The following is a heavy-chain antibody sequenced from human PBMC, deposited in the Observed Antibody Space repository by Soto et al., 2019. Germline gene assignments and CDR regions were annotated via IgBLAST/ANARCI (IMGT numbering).Heavy chain of an antibody. V-gene: IGHV3-33*01. CDR1: GFTFSSYG. Sequence: QVQLVESGGGVVQPGRSLRLSCAASGFTFSSYGMHWVRQAPGKGLEWVAVIWYDGSNKYYADSVKGRFTISRDNSKNTLYLQMNSLGADDPAVYYCAGDTMVGGEGSFDYWGQGTLVTVSS. CDR2: IWYDGSNK. D-gene: IGHD3-10*01. J-gene: IGHJ4*02. CDR3: AGDTMVGGEGSFDY.